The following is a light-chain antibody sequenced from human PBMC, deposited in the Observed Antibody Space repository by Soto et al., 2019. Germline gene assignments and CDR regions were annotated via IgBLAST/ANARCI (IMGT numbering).Light chain of an antibody. CDR1: QSISSW. CDR2: RAS. V-gene: IGKV1-5*03. Sequence: DIQMTQSPSTLSASVGDRVVITCRASQSISSWLAWYQQRPGRLPRLLIYRASTLASGVPSRLSGSGSGTEFTLTISSLQPDDFATYYCQQYNTYLWTFGQGTKVDI. CDR3: QQYNTYLWT. J-gene: IGKJ1*01.